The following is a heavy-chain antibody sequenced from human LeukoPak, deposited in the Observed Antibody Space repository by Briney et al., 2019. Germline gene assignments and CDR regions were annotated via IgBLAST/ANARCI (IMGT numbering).Heavy chain of an antibody. CDR1: GYSFSGSF. CDR3: ARETTDAFEI. Sequence: ASVNVSCKASGYSFSGSFIQWVRQAPGQGLEWMGWINPDSGGTRYAQRFQDRVTMTRDTSISTAYMELSRLRSDDTAIYYCARETTDAFEIWGQGTMVTVSS. J-gene: IGHJ3*02. V-gene: IGHV1-2*02. D-gene: IGHD4-11*01. CDR2: INPDSGGT.